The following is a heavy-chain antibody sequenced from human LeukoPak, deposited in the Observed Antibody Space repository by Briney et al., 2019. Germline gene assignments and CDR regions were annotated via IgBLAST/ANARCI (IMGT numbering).Heavy chain of an antibody. CDR3: ARRDSSAWTFDY. CDR2: IYSSVST. J-gene: IGHJ4*02. Sequence: SETLSLTCTVSGGSISNYYWSWIRQPPGKGLEWIGYIYSSVSTNYNPSLKSRVTMSVDTSKNQFSLKFTSVTAADTALYYCARRDSSAWTFDYWGQGTLVTVSS. CDR1: GGSISNYY. D-gene: IGHD6-19*01. V-gene: IGHV4-59*08.